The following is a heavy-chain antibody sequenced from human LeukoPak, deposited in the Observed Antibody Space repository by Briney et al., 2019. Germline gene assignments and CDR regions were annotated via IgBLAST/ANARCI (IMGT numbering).Heavy chain of an antibody. J-gene: IGHJ4*02. CDR1: GGSFSGYY. Sequence: PSETLSLTCAVYGGSFSGYYWSWIRQPLGKGLEWIGEINHSGSTNYNPSLKSRVTISVDTSKNQFSLKLSSVTAADTAVYYCARGRITMIVVAHRGKYFDYWGQGTLVTVSS. D-gene: IGHD3-22*01. CDR2: INHSGST. V-gene: IGHV4-34*01. CDR3: ARGRITMIVVAHRGKYFDY.